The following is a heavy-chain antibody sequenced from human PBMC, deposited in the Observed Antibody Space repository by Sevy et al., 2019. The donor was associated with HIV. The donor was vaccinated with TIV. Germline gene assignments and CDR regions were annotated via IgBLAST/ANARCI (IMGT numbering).Heavy chain of an antibody. CDR3: VKDIVVVVGEAFDI. CDR2: ISGRGDDT. CDR1: GFTVSNYA. Sequence: GGSLRLSCAASGFTVSNYAMNWVRQAPGKGLEWVSAISGRGDDTYYADSVKGRFTISRDKSKNTLYLQMNSLRAEDTAVYYCVKDIVVVVGEAFDIWGQGTMVTVSS. V-gene: IGHV3-23*01. D-gene: IGHD2-15*01. J-gene: IGHJ3*02.